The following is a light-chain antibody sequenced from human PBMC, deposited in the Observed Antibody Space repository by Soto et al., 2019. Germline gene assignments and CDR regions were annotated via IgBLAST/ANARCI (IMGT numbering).Light chain of an antibody. CDR3: QQYSSYWT. J-gene: IGKJ1*01. CDR2: GAS. V-gene: IGKV3D-15*01. CDR1: QSVSSK. Sequence: EIVMWNSPATLSVYTGERATLSCRASQSVSSKLAREQQKPGQAPRLLIYGASNRATGIPDRFSGSGSGTEFTLTISSLQPDDFATYYCQQYSSYWTFCQGTNVDIK.